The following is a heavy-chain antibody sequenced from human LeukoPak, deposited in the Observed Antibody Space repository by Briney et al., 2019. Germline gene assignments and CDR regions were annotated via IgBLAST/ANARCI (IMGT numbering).Heavy chain of an antibody. CDR2: ISYDGSDK. CDR3: ARSLATSYYYMDV. D-gene: IGHD5-12*01. CDR1: GFTFSNYA. Sequence: GRSLRLSCAASGFTFSNYAMHRVRQAPGKGLEWVAVISYDGSDKYYADSVKGRFTISRDNSKNTLYLQMNSLRAEDTAVYYCARSLATSYYYMDVWGKGTAVTVSS. J-gene: IGHJ6*03. V-gene: IGHV3-30*04.